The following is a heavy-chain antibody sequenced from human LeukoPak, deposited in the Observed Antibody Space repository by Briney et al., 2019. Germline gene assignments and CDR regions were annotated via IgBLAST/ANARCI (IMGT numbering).Heavy chain of an antibody. D-gene: IGHD1-1*01. V-gene: IGHV3-30*18. CDR2: ISYDGSNK. J-gene: IGHJ4*02. CDR3: AKWNGPEDY. Sequence: GGSLRLSCAASGFTFSSYGMHWVRQAQGKGLEWVAVISYDGSNKYYADSVKGRFTISRDNSKNTLYLQMNSLRAEDTAVYYCAKWNGPEDYWGQGTLVTVSS. CDR1: GFTFSSYG.